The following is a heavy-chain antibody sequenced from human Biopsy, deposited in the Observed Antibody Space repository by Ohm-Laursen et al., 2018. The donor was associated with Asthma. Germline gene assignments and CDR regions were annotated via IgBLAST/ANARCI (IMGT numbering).Heavy chain of an antibody. CDR3: SRTVRYWSPYHAEHYQL. CDR2: IKHDGSEK. Sequence: SLRLSCAASGFTFGDYCMSWVRQVPGPGLEWVANIKHDGSEKNHVDSLKGRFTISRDNAKNLLFLQMNSLRAEDPAVYYCSRTVRYWSPYHAEHYQLWGQGTLVTVSS. D-gene: IGHD2-21*01. CDR1: GFTFGDYC. J-gene: IGHJ1*01. V-gene: IGHV3-7*01.